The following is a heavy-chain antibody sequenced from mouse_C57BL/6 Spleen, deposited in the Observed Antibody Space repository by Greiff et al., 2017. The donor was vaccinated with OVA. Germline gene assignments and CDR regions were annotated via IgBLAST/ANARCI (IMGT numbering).Heavy chain of an antibody. CDR3: ARAHYYYGGSYGSYFDY. CDR2: IHPNSGST. V-gene: IGHV1-64*01. CDR1: GYTFTSYW. Sequence: VQLQQPGAELVKPGASVKLSCKASGYTFTSYWMHWVKQRPGQGLEWIGMIHPNSGSTNYNEKFKSKATLTVDKSSSTAYMQLSSLTSEDSAVYYCARAHYYYGGSYGSYFDYWGQGTTLTVSS. J-gene: IGHJ2*01. D-gene: IGHD1-1*01.